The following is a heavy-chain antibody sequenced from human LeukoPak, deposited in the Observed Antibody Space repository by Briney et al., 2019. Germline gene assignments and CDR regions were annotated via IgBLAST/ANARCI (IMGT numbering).Heavy chain of an antibody. CDR1: GFSFSNFA. V-gene: IGHV3-30*04. CDR2: ISHDGATK. D-gene: IGHD1-26*01. J-gene: IGHJ1*01. Sequence: GGSLRLSSAASGFSFSNFAIHWVRQAPGKGLEWLAVISHDGATKHYADSVKGRFTISRDNSNNSLSLQMNSLNAEDTAVYYCSRARGRWHLLPLSFWGQGALVTVSS. CDR3: SRARGRWHLLPLSF.